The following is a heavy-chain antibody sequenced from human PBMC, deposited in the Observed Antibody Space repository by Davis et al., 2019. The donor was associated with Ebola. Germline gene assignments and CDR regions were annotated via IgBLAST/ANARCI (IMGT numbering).Heavy chain of an antibody. D-gene: IGHD3-22*01. CDR1: GASVSSGTYY. J-gene: IGHJ5*02. Sequence: MPSETLSLTCTVSGASVSSGTYYWNWIRQPPGEGLEWIGSIYHSGSTYYNPSLKSRVTISVDRSKNQFSLKLSSVTAADTAVYYCARVLTYYYDSSGRTGWFDPWGQGTLVTVSS. CDR3: ARVLTYYYDSSGRTGWFDP. V-gene: IGHV4-30-2*01. CDR2: IYHSGST.